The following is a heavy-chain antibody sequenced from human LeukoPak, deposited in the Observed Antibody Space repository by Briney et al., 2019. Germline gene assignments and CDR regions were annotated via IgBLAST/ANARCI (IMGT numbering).Heavy chain of an antibody. CDR2: ITDSGGST. CDR3: AKEDTLTTVYFDY. V-gene: IGHV3-23*01. J-gene: IGHJ4*02. CDR1: GFTFEDYT. Sequence: GGSLRLSCAASGFTFEDYTMHWVRQAPGKGLEWVSAITDSGGSTYYADSVRGRFTISRDDSKNTLYLLMNSLRAEDTAVYYCAKEDTLTTVYFDYWGQGTPVTVSS. D-gene: IGHD4-17*01.